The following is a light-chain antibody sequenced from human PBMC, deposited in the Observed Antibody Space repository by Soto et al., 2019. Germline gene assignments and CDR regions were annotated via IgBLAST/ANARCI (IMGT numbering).Light chain of an antibody. CDR1: QDISTS. CDR3: QHLRTYPFS. J-gene: IGKJ2*03. V-gene: IGKV1-9*01. CDR2: PAS. Sequence: DIQLTQSPSFLSASVGDRVTVSCRASQDISTSLAWFQQKAGKVPQLLVYPASTLQDGVPSRFSGSGTGTYFTRTINNQHAEDFATYYCQHLRTYPFSFGQGTKLDIK.